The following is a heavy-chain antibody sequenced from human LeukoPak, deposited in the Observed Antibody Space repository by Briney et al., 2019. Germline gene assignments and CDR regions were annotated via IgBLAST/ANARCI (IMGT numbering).Heavy chain of an antibody. Sequence: GASVKVSCKASGYTFTSYYMHWVRQAPGQGLEWMGIINPSGGSTSYAQKFQGRVTMTRDMSTSTVYTELSSLRSEDTAVYYCARDWRYYDTKGAFDIWGQGTMVTVSS. V-gene: IGHV1-46*01. CDR1: GYTFTSYY. CDR3: ARDWRYYDTKGAFDI. D-gene: IGHD3-22*01. J-gene: IGHJ3*02. CDR2: INPSGGST.